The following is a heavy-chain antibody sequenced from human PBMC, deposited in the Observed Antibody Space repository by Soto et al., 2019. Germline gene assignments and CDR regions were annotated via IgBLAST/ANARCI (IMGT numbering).Heavy chain of an antibody. CDR1: GGSFSGYY. Sequence: SETLSLTCAVYGGSFSGYYWSWIRQPPGKGLEWIGEINHSGSTNYNPSLKSRVTISVDTSKNQFSLKPSSVTAADTAVYYCARRGAWIQLWLPRINWFDPWGQGTLVTVSS. CDR3: ARRGAWIQLWLPRINWFDP. CDR2: INHSGST. V-gene: IGHV4-34*01. D-gene: IGHD5-18*01. J-gene: IGHJ5*02.